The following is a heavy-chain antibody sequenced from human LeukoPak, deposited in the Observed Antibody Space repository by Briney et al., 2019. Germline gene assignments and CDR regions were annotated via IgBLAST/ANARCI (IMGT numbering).Heavy chain of an antibody. CDR3: ARPRYSGYDSPAPPYNWFDP. D-gene: IGHD5-12*01. CDR2: INAGNGNT. Sequence: ASVKVSCKASGYTFTGYYMHWVRQAPGQRLEWMGWINAGNGNTKYSQKFQGRVTITRDTSASTAYMELSSLRSEDTAVYYCARPRYSGYDSPAPPYNWFDPWGQGTLVTVSS. V-gene: IGHV1-3*01. CDR1: GYTFTGYY. J-gene: IGHJ5*02.